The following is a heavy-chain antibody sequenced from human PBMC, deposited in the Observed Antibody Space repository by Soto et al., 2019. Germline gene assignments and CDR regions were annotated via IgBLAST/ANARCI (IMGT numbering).Heavy chain of an antibody. CDR1: GGSISSGGYY. V-gene: IGHV4-31*03. D-gene: IGHD4-17*01. Sequence: PSETLSLTCTVSGGSISSGGYYWSWIRQHPGKGLEWIGYIYYSGSTYYNPSLKSRVTISVDTSKNQFSLKLSSVTAADTAVYYCARDSGDYGLSNIYWGQGTLVTVSS. J-gene: IGHJ4*02. CDR3: ARDSGDYGLSNIY. CDR2: IYYSGST.